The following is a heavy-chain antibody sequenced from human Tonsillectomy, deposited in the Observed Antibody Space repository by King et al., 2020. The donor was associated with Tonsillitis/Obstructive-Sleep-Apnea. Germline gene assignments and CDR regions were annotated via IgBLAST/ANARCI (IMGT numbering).Heavy chain of an antibody. CDR1: GYTFTSYY. V-gene: IGHV1-46*01. J-gene: IGHJ3*02. CDR3: ATIAAAGTGAFDI. CDR2: INPSGGST. D-gene: IGHD6-13*01. Sequence: QLVQSGAEVKKPGASVKVSCKASGYTFTSYYMHWVRQAPGQGLEWMGIINPSGGSTSYAQKFQGRVTMTRDTSTSTVNLELSSLRSEDTAVYYCATIAAAGTGAFDIWDQGTMVTVSS.